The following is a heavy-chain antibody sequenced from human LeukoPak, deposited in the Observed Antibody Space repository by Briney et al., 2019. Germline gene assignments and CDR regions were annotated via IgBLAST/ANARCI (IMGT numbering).Heavy chain of an antibody. CDR3: ARGKNYYGWKLSYGMDV. J-gene: IGHJ6*02. D-gene: IGHD3-10*01. Sequence: PSETLSLTCAVYGGSFSGYYWSWIRQPPGKGLEWIGEINHSGSTNYNPSLKSRVTKSVDTSKNQFSLKLSSVTAADTAVYYCARGKNYYGWKLSYGMDVWGQGTTVTVSS. CDR2: INHSGST. V-gene: IGHV4-34*01. CDR1: GGSFSGYY.